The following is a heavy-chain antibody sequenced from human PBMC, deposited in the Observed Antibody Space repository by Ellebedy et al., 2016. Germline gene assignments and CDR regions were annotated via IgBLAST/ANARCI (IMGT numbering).Heavy chain of an antibody. Sequence: ASVKVSCKASGYTFTNYYMHWVRQAPGQGLEWMGGFDPEDGETIYAQKFQGRVTMTEDKITDTAYMDLSSLRSEDTAVYYCATEKYSYGFGPNWFDPWGQGTLVTVSS. CDR2: FDPEDGET. J-gene: IGHJ5*02. CDR1: GYTFTNYY. CDR3: ATEKYSYGFGPNWFDP. D-gene: IGHD5-18*01. V-gene: IGHV1-24*01.